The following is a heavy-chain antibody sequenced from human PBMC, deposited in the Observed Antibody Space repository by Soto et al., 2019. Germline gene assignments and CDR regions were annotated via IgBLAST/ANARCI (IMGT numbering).Heavy chain of an antibody. CDR1: VGSVSSGDYF. J-gene: IGHJ4*02. CDR3: AREKGYISGPKNFDS. V-gene: IGHV4-30-4*01. Sequence: PSETLSLTCTVSVGSVSSGDYFWSWIRQPPGKGLEWIGYIYDSGSSYYNPSLKSRVTMSVDTSKNQFSLKLRSVTAADTAMYYCAREKGYISGPKNFDSWGQGTLVTVSS. D-gene: IGHD5-12*01. CDR2: IYDSGSS.